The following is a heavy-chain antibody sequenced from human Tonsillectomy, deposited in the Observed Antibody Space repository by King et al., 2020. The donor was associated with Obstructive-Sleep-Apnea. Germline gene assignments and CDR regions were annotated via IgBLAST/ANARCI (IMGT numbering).Heavy chain of an antibody. CDR2: ISSSSSTI. CDR1: GFTFSSYS. CDR3: SRDIRGIVAAAGTMNWFDP. D-gene: IGHD6-13*01. Sequence: VQLVESGGGLVQPGGSLRLSCAASGFTFSSYSMNWVRQAPGKGLEWVSYISSSSSTIYYADSVKGRFTISRDNAKNSLYLQMNSLRAEDTAVYYWSRDIRGIVAAAGTMNWFDPWGQGTLVTVSS. V-gene: IGHV3-48*01. J-gene: IGHJ5*02.